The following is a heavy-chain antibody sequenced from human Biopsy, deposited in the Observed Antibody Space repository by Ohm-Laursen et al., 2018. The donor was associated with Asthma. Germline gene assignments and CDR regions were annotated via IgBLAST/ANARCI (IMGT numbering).Heavy chain of an antibody. J-gene: IGHJ5*02. V-gene: IGHV4-39*02. Sequence: PPGTLSLTCPASADSISSNNFYWGWIRQPPGKGLEWIATISYTGSTYYNPSLKSRVTISVDTSKNQSSLKLSSVTAADTAVYYCARDLSFYDSSGYYRRWFDPWGQGTLVTVSS. CDR3: ARDLSFYDSSGYYRRWFDP. CDR2: ISYTGST. CDR1: ADSISSNNFY. D-gene: IGHD3-22*01.